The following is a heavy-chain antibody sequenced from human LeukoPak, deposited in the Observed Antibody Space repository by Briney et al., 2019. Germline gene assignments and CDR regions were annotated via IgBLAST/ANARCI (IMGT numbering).Heavy chain of an antibody. J-gene: IGHJ5*02. D-gene: IGHD2-15*01. V-gene: IGHV3-7*01. CDR3: ARDLSGGSGSDWFDP. CDR1: GFTFSNYW. CDR2: IKQDGSEK. Sequence: PGGSLRLSCAASGFTFSNYWMSWVRQAPGKGLEWVANIKQDGSEKYYVDSVKGRFTISRDNAKNSLYLQMNSLRAEDTAVYYCARDLSGGSGSDWFDPWGQGTLVTVSS.